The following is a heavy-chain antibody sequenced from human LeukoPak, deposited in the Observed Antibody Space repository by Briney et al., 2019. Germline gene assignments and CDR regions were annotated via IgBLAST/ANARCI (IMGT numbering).Heavy chain of an antibody. CDR2: INQDGSAK. D-gene: IGHD2-2*01. CDR1: VFIFSRYG. V-gene: IGHV3-7*03. J-gene: IGHJ3*02. Sequence: GGSLRLSCAASVFIFSRYGMKWVRQAPGKGLEWVANINQDGSAKYYADSVRGRFTISRDNAKNSLYLQMNSLGAEDTALHYCARSLYTSWPRGAFDIWGQGTMVTVSS. CDR3: ARSLYTSWPRGAFDI.